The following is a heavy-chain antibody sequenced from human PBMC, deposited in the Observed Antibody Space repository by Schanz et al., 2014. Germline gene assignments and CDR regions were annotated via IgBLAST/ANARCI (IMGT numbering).Heavy chain of an antibody. CDR2: ITAYNGDT. CDR1: GYTFTAYG. J-gene: IGHJ3*02. Sequence: VQSVHSGTEVQKLGASVKVSCQTSGYTFTAYGISWVRQAPGQGLEWMGWITAYNGDTNYALKLQGRVTMTTDTSTGTAYMELRSLRSDDTALYYCTRGGYSYALSAFDIWGQGTMVTVSS. V-gene: IGHV1-18*01. D-gene: IGHD5-18*01. CDR3: TRGGYSYALSAFDI.